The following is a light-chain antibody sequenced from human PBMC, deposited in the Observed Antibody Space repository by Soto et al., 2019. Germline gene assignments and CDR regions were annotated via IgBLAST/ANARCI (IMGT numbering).Light chain of an antibody. V-gene: IGLV2-8*01. CDR1: SSDVGAYNY. CDR3: SSYEGGNNLVV. Sequence: QSALTQPPSASGSPGQSVTISFTGTSSDVGAYNYVSWYQQHPGKAPKLMIYEVSKRTTRVPDRFSGSKSGTTSPLTASGLQAEDEDDYYRSSYEGGNNLVVFGGGTKVTVL. J-gene: IGLJ2*01. CDR2: EVS.